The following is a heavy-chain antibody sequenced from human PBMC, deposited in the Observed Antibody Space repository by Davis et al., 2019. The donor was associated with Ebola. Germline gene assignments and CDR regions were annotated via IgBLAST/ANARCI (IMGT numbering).Heavy chain of an antibody. D-gene: IGHD6-19*01. V-gene: IGHV4-34*01. CDR2: INHSGST. CDR3: ARLEAVAGLDY. J-gene: IGHJ4*02. Sequence: MPSETLSLTCAVCGGSFSGYYWSWIRQPPGKGLEWIGEINHSGSTNYNPSLKSRVTISIDTSKNHFSLKLTSVTAADTAVYYCARLEAVAGLDYWGQGTLVTVSS. CDR1: GGSFSGYY.